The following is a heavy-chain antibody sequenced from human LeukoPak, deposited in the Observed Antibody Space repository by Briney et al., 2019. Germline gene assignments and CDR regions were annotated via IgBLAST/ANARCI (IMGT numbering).Heavy chain of an antibody. D-gene: IGHD6-19*01. CDR1: GYTFTSYA. Sequence: ASVKVSCKAPGYTFTSYAMHWVRQAPGQRLEWMGWINAGNGNTKYSQKFQGRVTITRDTSASTAYMELSSLRSEDTAVYYCARDRRIAVAGGNWFDPWGQGTLVTVSS. CDR3: ARDRRIAVAGGNWFDP. V-gene: IGHV1-3*01. CDR2: INAGNGNT. J-gene: IGHJ5*02.